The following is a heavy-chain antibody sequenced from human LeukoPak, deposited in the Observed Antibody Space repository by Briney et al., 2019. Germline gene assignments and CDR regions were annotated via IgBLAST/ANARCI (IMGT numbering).Heavy chain of an antibody. J-gene: IGHJ4*02. CDR2: MNPNNGNT. Sequence: GASVKVSCKASGYPFTNYDINWVRQATGQGLEWMGWMNPNNGNTGYAQKFQGRVTMARNTSISTAYMELSSLRSEDTAVYYCTKGSNSGSYRDYWGQGTLVTVSS. CDR1: GYPFTNYD. V-gene: IGHV1-8*01. D-gene: IGHD3-10*01. CDR3: TKGSNSGSYRDY.